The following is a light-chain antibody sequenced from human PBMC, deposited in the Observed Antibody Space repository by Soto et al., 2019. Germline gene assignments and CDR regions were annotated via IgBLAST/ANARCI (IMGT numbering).Light chain of an antibody. J-gene: IGKJ1*01. CDR2: GAS. CDR1: QSVSSSY. CDR3: LQYGSSSWT. Sequence: EIVLTQSPGTLSLSPGERATLSCRASQSVSSSYLAWYQQKPGQAPRLLIYGASSRATGIPDGFSGSGSETDFTLTISRLEPEVFAVYYCLQYGSSSWTFGQGTKVEFK. V-gene: IGKV3-20*01.